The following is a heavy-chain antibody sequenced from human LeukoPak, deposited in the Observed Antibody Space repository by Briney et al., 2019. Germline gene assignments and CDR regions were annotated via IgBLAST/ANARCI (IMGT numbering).Heavy chain of an antibody. CDR3: ARSYVPRSSLGLDY. Sequence: GRSLRLSCAASGFTFSSYAMHWVRQAPGKGLEWVAVISYDGSNKYYADSVKGRFTISRDNSKNTLYLQMNSLRAEDTAVYYCARSYVPRSSLGLDYWGQGTLVTVSS. J-gene: IGHJ4*02. D-gene: IGHD6-6*01. V-gene: IGHV3-30-3*01. CDR1: GFTFSSYA. CDR2: ISYDGSNK.